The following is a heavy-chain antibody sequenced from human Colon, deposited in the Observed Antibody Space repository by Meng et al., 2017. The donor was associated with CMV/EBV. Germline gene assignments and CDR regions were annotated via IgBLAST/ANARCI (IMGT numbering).Heavy chain of an antibody. CDR3: ARETRYSYGPSDY. CDR2: INIYNGNT. CDR1: GYTFTDNG. V-gene: IGHV1-18*01. J-gene: IGHJ4*02. Sequence: ASVKVSCKASGYTFTDNGLGWVRQAPGQGLEWMGWINIYNGNTKYEGRLQGRVTMTTDTSTSTAYMELRSLRSDDTAVYYCARETRYSYGPSDYWGQGTLVTVSS. D-gene: IGHD5-18*01.